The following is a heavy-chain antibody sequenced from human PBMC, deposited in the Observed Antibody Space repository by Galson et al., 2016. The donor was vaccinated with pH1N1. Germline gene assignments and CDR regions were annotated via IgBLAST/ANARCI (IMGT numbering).Heavy chain of an antibody. CDR1: GDSISSGTYY. Sequence: TLSLTCTVSGDSISSGTYYWTWIRQHPGKGLEWIGYIYSDGSAYYSPSLRSRLTISVDTSQNQFSLNLNSVTAADTAVYYCVRGSSSMKGEYYFDYWGQGTLVTVSS. D-gene: IGHD6-6*01. CDR2: IYSDGSA. V-gene: IGHV4-31*03. J-gene: IGHJ4*02. CDR3: VRGSSSMKGEYYFDY.